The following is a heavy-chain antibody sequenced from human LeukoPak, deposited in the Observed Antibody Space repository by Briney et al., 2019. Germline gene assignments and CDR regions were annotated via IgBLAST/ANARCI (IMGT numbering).Heavy chain of an antibody. V-gene: IGHV4-59*08. CDR2: IYYSGST. CDR3: ARHLRTFNSGSYYSTFDY. D-gene: IGHD1-26*01. Sequence: SETLSLTCTVSGGSISSYYWSWIRQPPGKGLEWIGYIYYSGSTNYNPSLKSRVTISGDTSKNQFSLKLSSVTAADTAVYFCARHLRTFNSGSYYSTFDYWGQGTLVTISS. J-gene: IGHJ4*02. CDR1: GGSISSYY.